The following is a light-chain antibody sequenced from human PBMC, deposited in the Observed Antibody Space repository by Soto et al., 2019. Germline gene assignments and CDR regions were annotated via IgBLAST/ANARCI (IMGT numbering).Light chain of an antibody. V-gene: IGLV1-40*01. CDR1: SSNIGAGYD. CDR2: DNI. J-gene: IGLJ2*01. Sequence: QSVLSQAPSVSGAPGQRVTIPCIGSSSNIGAGYDVHWYQQVPGTAPKLLIYDNINRPSGVPDRFPGSKSGTSASLAITGLQSEDEADYYCQSYDSSLSVVFGGGTKLTVL. CDR3: QSYDSSLSVV.